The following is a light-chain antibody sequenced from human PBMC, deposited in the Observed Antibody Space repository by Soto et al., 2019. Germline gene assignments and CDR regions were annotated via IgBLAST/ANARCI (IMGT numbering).Light chain of an antibody. CDR1: QSISNN. CDR3: QQYNRWPPLT. Sequence: EIVMTQSPVTLSVSPGERATLSYRASQSISNNLAWYQQKPGQAPRLLIYGASTRATGIPARFSGSGSGTEFTLTISSLQSEDFGVYYCQQYNRWPPLTFGGGTKVEIK. CDR2: GAS. J-gene: IGKJ4*01. V-gene: IGKV3-15*01.